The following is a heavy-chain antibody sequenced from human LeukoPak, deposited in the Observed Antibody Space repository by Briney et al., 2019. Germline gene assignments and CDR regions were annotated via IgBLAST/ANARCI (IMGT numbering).Heavy chain of an antibody. CDR3: ARARYPSPFDF. CDR1: GFSFSTYG. D-gene: IGHD3-16*02. Sequence: PGRSLRLSCAASGFSFSTYGMHWVRQSPGRGLDWVAVISSDGSNEEYIESVKGRFTVSRDNSKNTLFLQMNSLRPEDTASYYCARARYPSPFDFWGQGTLVTVSS. J-gene: IGHJ4*02. CDR2: ISSDGSNE. V-gene: IGHV3-30*03.